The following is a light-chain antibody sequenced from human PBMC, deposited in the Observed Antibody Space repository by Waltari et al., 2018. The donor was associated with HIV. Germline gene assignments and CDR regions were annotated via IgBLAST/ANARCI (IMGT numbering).Light chain of an antibody. CDR3: QQYYSTPYT. V-gene: IGKV4-1*01. CDR2: WAC. Sequence: DIVMTQSPDSLVVSLGERATINCKSSQSVLYSSNNKNYLAWYQQKPGQPPKLLIYWACTRESGVPDRFSGSGSGTDFTLTISSLQAEDVAVYYCQQYYSTPYTFGQGTKLEIK. J-gene: IGKJ2*01. CDR1: QSVLYSSNNKNY.